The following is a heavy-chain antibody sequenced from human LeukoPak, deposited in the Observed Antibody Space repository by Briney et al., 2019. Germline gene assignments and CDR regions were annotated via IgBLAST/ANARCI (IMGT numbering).Heavy chain of an antibody. CDR3: ARDTIVVVPPTRRLDH. D-gene: IGHD2-2*01. CDR2: IKYDGSEK. J-gene: IGHJ4*02. V-gene: IGHV3-7*01. Sequence: GGSLRLSCAASGFTFSTFWMTWVRQAPGKGLEWVASIKYDGSEKYYVDSVKGRFTISRDNAKNSLYLQMNSLRAEDTAVYYCARDTIVVVPPTRRLDHWGQGTLVTVSS. CDR1: GFTFSTFW.